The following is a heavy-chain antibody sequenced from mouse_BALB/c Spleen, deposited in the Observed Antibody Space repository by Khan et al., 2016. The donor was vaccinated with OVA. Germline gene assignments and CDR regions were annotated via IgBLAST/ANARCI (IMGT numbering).Heavy chain of an antibody. V-gene: IGHV3-8*02. J-gene: IGHJ4*01. CDR3: ARSYGSWAMDY. Sequence: VQLKQSGPSLVKPSQTLSLTCSVTGDSITSGFWNWIRKFPGNKFEYLGYITYSGNIYYNPSLKNRISITRDPSKSQYYLQLNSVTTEDTATYYCARSYGSWAMDYWGQGTSVTVSS. D-gene: IGHD1-1*01. CDR2: ITYSGNI. CDR1: GDSITSGF.